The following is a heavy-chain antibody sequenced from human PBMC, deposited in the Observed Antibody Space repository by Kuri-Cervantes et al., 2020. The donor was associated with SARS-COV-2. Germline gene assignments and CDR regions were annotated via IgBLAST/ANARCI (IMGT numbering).Heavy chain of an antibody. D-gene: IGHD2-21*02. J-gene: IGHJ3*02. CDR2: IYYSGST. Sequence: SETPSLTCTVSGGSISSSSYYWGWIRQPPGKGLEWIGSIYYSGSTYYNPSLKSRVTISVDTSKNQFSLKLSSVTAADTAVYYCARDTGYCGGDCSAFDIWGQGTMVTVS. CDR1: GGSISSSSYY. V-gene: IGHV4-39*02. CDR3: ARDTGYCGGDCSAFDI.